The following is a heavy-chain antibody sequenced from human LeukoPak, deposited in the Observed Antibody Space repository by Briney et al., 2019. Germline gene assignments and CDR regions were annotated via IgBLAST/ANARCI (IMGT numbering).Heavy chain of an antibody. J-gene: IGHJ5*02. D-gene: IGHD3-22*01. Sequence: GGSLRLSCAGSGFTFSNYWMSWVRQAPGKGLEWVANIKQDGSEKYYVDSVKGRFTISRDNAKNSLYLQMNSLRAEDTAVYYCARDLGQYYDTSDNWFDPWGQGTLVTVSS. V-gene: IGHV3-7*01. CDR1: GFTFSNYW. CDR3: ARDLGQYYDTSDNWFDP. CDR2: IKQDGSEK.